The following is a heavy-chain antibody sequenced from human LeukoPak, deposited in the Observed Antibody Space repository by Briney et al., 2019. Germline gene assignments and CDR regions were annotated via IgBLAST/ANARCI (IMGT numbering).Heavy chain of an antibody. CDR2: ISYDGSNK. J-gene: IGHJ5*02. Sequence: GGSLRLSCAASGFTFSSYAMHWVRQAPGKGLEWVAVISYDGSNKYYADSVKGRFTISRDNSKNTLYLQMNSLRAEDTAVYYCARGPPVKLRESSSWYNWFDPWGQGTLVTVSS. V-gene: IGHV3-30-3*01. D-gene: IGHD6-13*01. CDR3: ARGPPVKLRESSSWYNWFDP. CDR1: GFTFSSYA.